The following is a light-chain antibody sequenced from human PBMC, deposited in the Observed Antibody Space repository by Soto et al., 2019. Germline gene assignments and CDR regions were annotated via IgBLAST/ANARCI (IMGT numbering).Light chain of an antibody. V-gene: IGKV3-20*01. J-gene: IGKJ4*01. Sequence: ERMLTQSPATLSVSPGERANLSCRASQSVSSSYLAWYQQKRGQAPRLLVYGASSRATGIPDRFSGSGSGTDFTLTISRLEPADLAVYYCQQYGRSPTFGGGTKVDIK. CDR1: QSVSSSY. CDR2: GAS. CDR3: QQYGRSPT.